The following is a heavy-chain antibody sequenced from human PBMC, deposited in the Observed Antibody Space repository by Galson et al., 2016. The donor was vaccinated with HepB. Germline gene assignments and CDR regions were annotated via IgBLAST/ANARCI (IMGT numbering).Heavy chain of an antibody. D-gene: IGHD3-10*01. CDR3: ARAVMLGRGMDV. CDR1: GDSVYNTGAA. J-gene: IGHJ6*02. V-gene: IGHV6-1*01. Sequence: AISGDSVYNTGAAWVWVRQSPSRGLEWLGRTFYRSTWKYHYAGSVRNRISINPDTSRNQFSLHLNSVTPEDTAVYFCARAVMLGRGMDVWGQGTTVTVSS. CDR2: TFYRSTWKY.